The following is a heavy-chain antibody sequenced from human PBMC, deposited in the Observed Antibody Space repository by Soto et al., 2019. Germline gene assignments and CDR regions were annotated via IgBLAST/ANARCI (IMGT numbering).Heavy chain of an antibody. V-gene: IGHV1-69*12. CDR3: AREEVDRGLRFPMVGMDV. D-gene: IGHD4-17*01. J-gene: IGHJ6*02. CDR1: GGTFSSYA. Sequence: QVQLVQSGAEVKKPGSSVKVSCKASGGTFSSYAISWVRQAPGQGPEWMGGIIPIFGTANYAQKFQGRVTITADESTSTAYMELSSLRSEDTAVYYCAREEVDRGLRFPMVGMDVWGQGTTVTVSS. CDR2: IIPIFGTA.